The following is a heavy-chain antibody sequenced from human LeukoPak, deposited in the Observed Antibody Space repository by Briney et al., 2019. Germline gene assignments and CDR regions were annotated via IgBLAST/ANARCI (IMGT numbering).Heavy chain of an antibody. J-gene: IGHJ4*02. CDR2: ISYDGSNK. CDR1: GFTFSSYG. D-gene: IGHD6-19*01. CDR3: ADSSGWGREFDY. Sequence: GGSLRLSCAASGFTFSSYGMHWVRQAPGKGLEWVAVISYDGSNKYYADSVKGRFTISRDKSKNTLYLQMNSLRAEDTAVYYCADSSGWGREFDYWGQGTLVTVSS. V-gene: IGHV3-30*03.